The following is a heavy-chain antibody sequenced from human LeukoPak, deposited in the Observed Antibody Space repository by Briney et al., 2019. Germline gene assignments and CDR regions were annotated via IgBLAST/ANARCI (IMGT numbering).Heavy chain of an antibody. Sequence: SETLSLTCTVSGGSISSYYWSWIRQPPGKGLEWIGYIYYSGSTNYNPSLKSRVTISVDTSKNQFSLKLSSVTAADTAVYYCARGEGYGGNFIFDYWGQGTLVTVSS. V-gene: IGHV4-59*01. J-gene: IGHJ4*02. CDR3: ARGEGYGGNFIFDY. CDR2: IYYSGST. CDR1: GGSISSYY. D-gene: IGHD4-23*01.